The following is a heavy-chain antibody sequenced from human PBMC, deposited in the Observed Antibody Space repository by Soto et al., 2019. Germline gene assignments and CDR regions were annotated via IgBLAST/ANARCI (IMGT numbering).Heavy chain of an antibody. CDR1: GGSISSGDYY. V-gene: IGHV4-30-4*01. J-gene: IGHJ2*01. D-gene: IGHD3-16*01. CDR2: IYYSGST. CDR3: ARDKGMITFGGDRHFDL. Sequence: QVQLQESGPGLVKPSQTLSLTCTVSGGSISSGDYYWSWIRQPPGKGLEWIGYIYYSGSTYYNPSLKSRVTISVDTSKNQFSLKLSSVTAADTAVYYCARDKGMITFGGDRHFDLWGRGTLVTVSS.